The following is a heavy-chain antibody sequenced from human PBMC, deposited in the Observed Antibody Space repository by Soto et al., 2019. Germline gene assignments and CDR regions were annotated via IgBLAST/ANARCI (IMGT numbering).Heavy chain of an antibody. D-gene: IGHD3-3*01. Sequence: PGGSLRLSCAASGFTFSDYYMSWIRQAPGKGLEWVSYISSSGSTIYYADSVKGRFTISRDNAKNSLYLQMNSLRAEDTAVYYCARRHDFWSGYSDTYYYYGMDVWGQGTTVTVSS. CDR3: ARRHDFWSGYSDTYYYYGMDV. V-gene: IGHV3-11*01. J-gene: IGHJ6*02. CDR1: GFTFSDYY. CDR2: ISSSGSTI.